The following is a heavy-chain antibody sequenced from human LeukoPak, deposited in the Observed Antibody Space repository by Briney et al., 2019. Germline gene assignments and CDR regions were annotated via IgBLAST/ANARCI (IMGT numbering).Heavy chain of an antibody. Sequence: GGSLRLSCAASGFTFSTYAGNWVRQAPGKGLEWVSTISGSGDSTYYADSVNGRFTISRDNSKDTMYLQMSSVRVDDTAVYYCARDRGRYYDSRGFYWGYYFDSWGQGILVTVST. D-gene: IGHD3-22*01. CDR1: GFTFSTYA. V-gene: IGHV3-23*01. CDR2: ISGSGDST. CDR3: ARDRGRYYDSRGFYWGYYFDS. J-gene: IGHJ4*02.